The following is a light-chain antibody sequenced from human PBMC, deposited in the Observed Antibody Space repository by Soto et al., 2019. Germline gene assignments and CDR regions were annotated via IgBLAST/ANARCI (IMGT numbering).Light chain of an antibody. CDR3: QQYGSSFRYT. CDR1: QSVNGNY. Sequence: EIVLTQSPGTLSLSPGERATLSCRASQSVNGNYLTWYQQKPGQAPRLLIYGASSRATGIPDRFSGSGSGTVFTLTISRLEPEDFAVYYCQQYGSSFRYTFGQGTKLEIK. CDR2: GAS. V-gene: IGKV3-20*01. J-gene: IGKJ2*01.